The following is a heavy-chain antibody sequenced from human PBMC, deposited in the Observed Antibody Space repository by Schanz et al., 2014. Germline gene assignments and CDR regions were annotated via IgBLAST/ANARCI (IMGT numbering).Heavy chain of an antibody. CDR2: FDPKKGEA. CDR3: ATGPHIVVAFDY. J-gene: IGHJ4*02. V-gene: IGHV1-24*01. CDR1: GSIFSKLL. D-gene: IGHD2-21*01. Sequence: QVQLVQSGAEVKKPGASVKVSCKVSGSIFSKLLMHWVLQGPAKGLEWMGGFDPKKGEAIYAQKFQGRVTMTEDTSTGTAYMELRSLTSEDTAVYYCATGPHIVVAFDYWGQGTLVTVSS.